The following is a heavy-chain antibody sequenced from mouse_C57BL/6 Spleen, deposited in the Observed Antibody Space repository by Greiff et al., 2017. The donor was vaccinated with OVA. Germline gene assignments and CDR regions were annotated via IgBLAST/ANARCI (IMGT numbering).Heavy chain of an antibody. D-gene: IGHD2-3*01. CDR2: ISSGGDYI. J-gene: IGHJ4*01. V-gene: IGHV5-9-1*02. Sequence: EVKLMESGEGLVKPGGSLKLSCAASGFTFSSYAMSWVRQTPEKRLEWVAYISSGGDYIYYADTVKGRFTISRDNARNTLYLQMSSLKSEDTAMYYCTREMVPYAMDYWGQGTSVTVSS. CDR3: TREMVPYAMDY. CDR1: GFTFSSYA.